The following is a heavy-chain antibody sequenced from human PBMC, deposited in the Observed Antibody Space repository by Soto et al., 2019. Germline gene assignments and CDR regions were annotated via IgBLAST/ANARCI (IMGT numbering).Heavy chain of an antibody. Sequence: EVQLVESGGGLVQPGRSLRLSCGASGFSLEDYGMHWVRQAPGKGLEWVSTISWNSGSIGYADSVQGRLIISRDNAKNSLYLQMNSLRAEDTALYYCAKASAEYLDSWGQGTLVTVSS. CDR1: GFSLEDYG. D-gene: IGHD2-15*01. CDR3: AKASAEYLDS. V-gene: IGHV3-9*01. CDR2: ISWNSGSI. J-gene: IGHJ4*02.